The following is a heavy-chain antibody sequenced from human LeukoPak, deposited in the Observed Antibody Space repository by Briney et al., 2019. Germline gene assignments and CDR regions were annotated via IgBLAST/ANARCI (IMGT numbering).Heavy chain of an antibody. V-gene: IGHV1-58*01. CDR1: GFTFTSSA. D-gene: IGHD5-18*01. CDR2: IVVGSGNT. CDR3: AAPLRYSYAQAGADY. Sequence: SVKVSCKASGFTFTSSAVQWVRQARGQRLEWIGWIVVGSGNTNYAQRFQERVTITRDMSTSTAYMELSSLRSEDTAVYYCAAPLRYSYAQAGADYWGQGTLVTVSS. J-gene: IGHJ4*02.